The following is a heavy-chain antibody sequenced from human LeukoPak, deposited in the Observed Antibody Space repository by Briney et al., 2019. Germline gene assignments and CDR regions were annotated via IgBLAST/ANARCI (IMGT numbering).Heavy chain of an antibody. D-gene: IGHD6-19*01. J-gene: IGHJ4*02. Sequence: GGSLRLSCAASGFTFSNVWMSWVRQAPGKGLERVGRIKSKTDGGTTDHAAPVKGRFTISRDDSKNTLYLQMNSLKIEDTAVYYCTYGWDRFDYWGQGTLVTVSS. CDR2: IKSKTDGGTT. CDR1: GFTFSNVW. V-gene: IGHV3-15*01. CDR3: TYGWDRFDY.